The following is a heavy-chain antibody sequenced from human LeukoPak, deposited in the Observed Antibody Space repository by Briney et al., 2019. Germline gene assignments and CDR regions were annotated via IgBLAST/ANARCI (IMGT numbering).Heavy chain of an antibody. J-gene: IGHJ2*01. CDR2: INPNSGGT. D-gene: IGHD3-22*01. CDR3: ARGAYYYDSSGYYYPYWYFDL. CDR1: GYTFTGYY. V-gene: IGHV1-2*02. Sequence: ASVKVSCKASGYTFTGYYMHWVRQAPGQGLEWMGWINPNSGGTNYAQKLQGRVTMTTDTSTSTAYMELRSLRSDDTAVYYCARGAYYYDSSGYYYPYWYFDLWGRGTLVTVSS.